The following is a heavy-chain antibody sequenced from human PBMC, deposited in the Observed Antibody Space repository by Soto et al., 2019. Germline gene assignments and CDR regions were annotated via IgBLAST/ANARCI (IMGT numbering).Heavy chain of an antibody. CDR2: IIPILGIA. CDR1: GGTFSSYT. J-gene: IGHJ6*02. CDR3: ARDKKRGMDV. V-gene: IGHV1-69*08. Sequence: QVQLVQSGAEVKKPGSSVKVSCKASGGTFSSYTISWVRQAPGQGLEWMGRIIPILGIANYAQKFQGRVTITADKATSTAYMELSSVRSEDTAVYYCARDKKRGMDVWGQGTTVTVSS.